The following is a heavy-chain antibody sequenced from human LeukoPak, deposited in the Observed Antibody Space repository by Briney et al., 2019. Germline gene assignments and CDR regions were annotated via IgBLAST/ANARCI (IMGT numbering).Heavy chain of an antibody. CDR2: IYYTGST. V-gene: IGHV4-31*03. Sequence: PSQTLSLTCTVSGGSISSGTYYWSWIRQLPGKGLEWIGYIYYTGSTFYNPSLKSRLTLSADTSKNQFSLRLTSVTGADTAIYYCAREGAFGSGSSSGTHFDYWGQGTLVTVSS. CDR1: GGSISSGTYY. J-gene: IGHJ4*02. D-gene: IGHD3-10*01. CDR3: AREGAFGSGSSSGTHFDY.